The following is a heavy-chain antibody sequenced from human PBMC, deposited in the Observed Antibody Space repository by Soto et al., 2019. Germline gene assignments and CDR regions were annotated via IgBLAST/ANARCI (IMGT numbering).Heavy chain of an antibody. CDR1: GFTFSDYY. CDR3: ARIVLGYCSSTSCYTGYGMDV. CDR2: ISSSGSTI. Sequence: PGGSLRLSCAASGFTFSDYYMSWIRQAPGKGLEWVSYISSSGSTIYYADSVKGRFTISRDNAKNSLYLQMNSLRAEDTAVYYCARIVLGYCSSTSCYTGYGMDVWGQGTTVTVSS. J-gene: IGHJ6*02. D-gene: IGHD2-2*02. V-gene: IGHV3-11*01.